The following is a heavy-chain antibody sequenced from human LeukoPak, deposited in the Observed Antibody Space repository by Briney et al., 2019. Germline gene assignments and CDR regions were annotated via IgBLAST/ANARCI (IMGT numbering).Heavy chain of an antibody. D-gene: IGHD6-19*01. Sequence: GGSLRLSCAASGFTFSSYSMNWVRQAPGKGLVWVSRINSDGSSTSYADSVKGRFTISRDNAKNTLYLQMNSLRAEDTAVYYCTRPYSSGWCYFDYWGQGTLVTVSS. CDR2: INSDGSST. V-gene: IGHV3-74*01. CDR1: GFTFSSYS. CDR3: TRPYSSGWCYFDY. J-gene: IGHJ4*02.